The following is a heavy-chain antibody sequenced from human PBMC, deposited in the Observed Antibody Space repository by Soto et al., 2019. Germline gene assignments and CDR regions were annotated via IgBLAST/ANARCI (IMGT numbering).Heavy chain of an antibody. J-gene: IGHJ5*02. CDR3: ARGGYSSSFDP. D-gene: IGHD6-13*01. CDR2: VTGSGGST. Sequence: GSLRLSCAASGFTFSSYAMSWVRQAPGEGLEWVSTVTGSGGSTYYADSVKGRFTISRDNSKNTLYLQMNSLRAEDTAVYYCARGGYSSSFDPLGQGTLVTVS. CDR1: GFTFSSYA. V-gene: IGHV3-23*01.